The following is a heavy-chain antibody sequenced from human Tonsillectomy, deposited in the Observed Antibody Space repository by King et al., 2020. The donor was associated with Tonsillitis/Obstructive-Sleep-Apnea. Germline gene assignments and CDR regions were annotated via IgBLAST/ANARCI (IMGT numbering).Heavy chain of an antibody. V-gene: IGHV3-30*18. CDR1: GFTFSSYG. CDR3: AKDDRHCSSTGCYSNGPWEY. J-gene: IGHJ4*02. CDR2: ISYDGSNK. D-gene: IGHD2-2*02. Sequence: VQLVESGGGVVQPGRSLRLSCAASGFTFSSYGMHWVRQAPGKGLEWVALISYDGSNKHYTDSVKGRFTISRDNSNNTLYLQMNTLRAEDTAVYYCAKDDRHCSSTGCYSNGPWEYWGQGTLVTVSS.